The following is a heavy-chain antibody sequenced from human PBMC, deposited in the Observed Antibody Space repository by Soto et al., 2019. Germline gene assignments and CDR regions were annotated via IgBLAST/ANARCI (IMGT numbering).Heavy chain of an antibody. D-gene: IGHD6-13*01. CDR2: ISGSGGST. CDR3: AKSYSSNWYDYFDY. J-gene: IGHJ4*02. V-gene: IGHV3-23*01. CDR1: EFTFSTYA. Sequence: GGSLRLSCAASEFTFSTYAMSCVRQAPGKGLEWVSAISGSGGSTYYAASVKGRFTISRDTSKNTLYLQMNSLRAEDTALYYCAKSYSSNWYDYFDYWGQGTLVTVSS.